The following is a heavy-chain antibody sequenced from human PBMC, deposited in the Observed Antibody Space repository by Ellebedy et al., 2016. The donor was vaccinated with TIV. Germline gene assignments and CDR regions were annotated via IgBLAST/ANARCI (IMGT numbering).Heavy chain of an antibody. J-gene: IGHJ4*02. CDR3: ARAGSYRFDY. V-gene: IGHV3-23*01. CDR1: GFTFNNYA. Sequence: PGGSLRLSCAASGFTFNNYAMSWVRQAPGKGLEWVSTISHTGSRTYYANSVEGRFIISRDNSKRTVYLQMNSLRLEDTGVYFCARAGSYRFDYWGQGSLVTVSS. D-gene: IGHD1-26*01. CDR2: ISHTGSRT.